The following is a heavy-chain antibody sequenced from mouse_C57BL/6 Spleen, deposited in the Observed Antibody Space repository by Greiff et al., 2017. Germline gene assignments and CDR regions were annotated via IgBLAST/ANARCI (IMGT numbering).Heavy chain of an antibody. CDR1: GYTFTDYN. Sequence: VQLQQSGPELVKPGASVKIPCKASGYTFTDYNMDWVKQSHGKSLEWIGDINPNNGGTIYNQKFKGKATWTVDKSSSTAYMELRSLTSEDTAVYYCAREGLRYYAMDYWGQGTSVTVSS. CDR2: INPNNGGT. CDR3: AREGLRYYAMDY. D-gene: IGHD2-4*01. V-gene: IGHV1-18*01. J-gene: IGHJ4*01.